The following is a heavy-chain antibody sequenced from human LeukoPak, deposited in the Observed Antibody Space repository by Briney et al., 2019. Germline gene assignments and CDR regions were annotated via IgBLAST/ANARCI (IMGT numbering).Heavy chain of an antibody. Sequence: ASVKVSCKASGYTFTSYGISWVRQAPGQGLEWMGWISAYNGNTNYAQKLQGRVTMTTDTSTSTAYMELRSLRSDDTAVYYCARVDYGFWSGYSHNWFDPWGQGTLVTVSS. J-gene: IGHJ5*02. CDR3: ARVDYGFWSGYSHNWFDP. V-gene: IGHV1-18*01. CDR1: GYTFTSYG. D-gene: IGHD3-3*01. CDR2: ISAYNGNT.